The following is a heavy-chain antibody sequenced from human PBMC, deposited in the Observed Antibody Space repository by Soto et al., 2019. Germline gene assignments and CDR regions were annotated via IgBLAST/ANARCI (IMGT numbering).Heavy chain of an antibody. J-gene: IGHJ6*02. CDR1: GGSISSYY. D-gene: IGHD3-3*01. Sequence: KPSETLSLTCTVSGGSISSYYWSWIRQPPGKGLEWIGYIYYSGSTNYNPSLKSRVTISVDTSKNQFSLKLSSVTAADTAVYYCARSYYDFWSGYSVALYYGMDVWGQGTTVTVSS. CDR3: ARSYYDFWSGYSVALYYGMDV. V-gene: IGHV4-59*01. CDR2: IYYSGST.